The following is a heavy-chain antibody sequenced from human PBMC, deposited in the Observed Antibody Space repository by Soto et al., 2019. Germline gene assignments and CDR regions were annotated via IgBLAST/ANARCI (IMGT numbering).Heavy chain of an antibody. CDR3: ASGIAAAPATPYGMDV. CDR1: GFTFSSYG. CDR2: IWYDGSNK. Sequence: QVQLVESGGGVVQPGRSLRLSCAASGFTFSSYGMHWVRQAPGKGLEWVAVIWYDGSNKYYADSVKGRFTISRDNSKNTLYLQMNSLRAEDTAVYCCASGIAAAPATPYGMDVWGQGTTVSVSS. V-gene: IGHV3-33*01. J-gene: IGHJ6*02. D-gene: IGHD6-13*01.